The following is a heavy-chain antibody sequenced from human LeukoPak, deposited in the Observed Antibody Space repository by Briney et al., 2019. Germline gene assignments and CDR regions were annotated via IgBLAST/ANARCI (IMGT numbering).Heavy chain of an antibody. J-gene: IGHJ4*02. V-gene: IGHV3-33*01. D-gene: IGHD7-27*01. Sequence: GGPLRLSCAASGFTFSSYGMHWVRQAPGKGLEWVAVIWYDGSNKYYADSVKGRFTISRDNSKNTLYLQMNSLRAEDTAVYYCAREGVLGKGYFDYWGQGTLVTVSS. CDR1: GFTFSSYG. CDR3: AREGVLGKGYFDY. CDR2: IWYDGSNK.